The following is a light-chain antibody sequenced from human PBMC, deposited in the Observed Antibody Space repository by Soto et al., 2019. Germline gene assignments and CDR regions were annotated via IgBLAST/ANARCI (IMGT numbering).Light chain of an antibody. V-gene: IGKV3-20*01. J-gene: IGKJ5*01. CDR1: QSVSSSY. Sequence: EIVLTQSPGTLSLSPGERATLSCRASQSVSSSYLAWYQQKPGQAPRLLIYVASNRATGIPDRFSGSGSGTDFTLTISRLEPEDFAVYYCQQYGSSPPITFGQGTRLEI. CDR3: QQYGSSPPIT. CDR2: VAS.